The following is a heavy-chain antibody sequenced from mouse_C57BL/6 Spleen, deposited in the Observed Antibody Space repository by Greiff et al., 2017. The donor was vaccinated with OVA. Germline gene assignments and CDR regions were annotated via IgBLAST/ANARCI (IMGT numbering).Heavy chain of an antibody. V-gene: IGHV1-81*01. D-gene: IGHD2-2*01. J-gene: IGHJ4*01. CDR3: ARFEVTTLDD. CDR2: IYPRSGNT. Sequence: VQLKESGAELARPGASVKLSCKASGYTFTSYGISWVKQRTGQGLEWIGEIYPRSGNTYYNEKFKGKATLTADKSSSTAYMELRSLTSEDSAVYFCARFEVTTLDDWGQGTSVTVSS. CDR1: GYTFTSYG.